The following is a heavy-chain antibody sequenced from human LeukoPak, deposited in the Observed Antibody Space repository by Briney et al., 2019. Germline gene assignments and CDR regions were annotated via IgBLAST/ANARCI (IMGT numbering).Heavy chain of an antibody. V-gene: IGHV3-21*01. CDR3: VRDFPGSSSVDY. CDR2: ISSSSSYS. D-gene: IGHD6-6*01. J-gene: IGHJ4*02. Sequence: KSGGSLRLSCAASGFTFTNYGMHWVRQAPGKGLEWVSSISSSSSYSYYADSAKGRFTISRDNTKNSLYLQMNSLRAEDTAVYYCVRDFPGSSSVDYWGQGTLVTVSS. CDR1: GFTFTNYG.